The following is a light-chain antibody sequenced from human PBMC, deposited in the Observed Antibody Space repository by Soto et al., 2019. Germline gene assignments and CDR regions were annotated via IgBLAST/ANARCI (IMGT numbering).Light chain of an antibody. CDR1: ESVNRVY. V-gene: IGKV3D-20*02. Sequence: EIVLAQSPDTLSLSPGERATLSCRASESVNRVYLAWYQHKPGQAPRLLIFGASERATGIPDRFSGSGSGTDFTLTISRLEPEDFAVYYCQQRSNWLISFGPGTKVEIK. CDR2: GAS. CDR3: QQRSNWLIS. J-gene: IGKJ3*01.